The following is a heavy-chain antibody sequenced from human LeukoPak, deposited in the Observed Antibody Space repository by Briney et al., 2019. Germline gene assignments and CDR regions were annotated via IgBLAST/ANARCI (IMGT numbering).Heavy chain of an antibody. Sequence: ASVKVSCKASGYTFTSYAMNWVRQAPGQGLEWMGWINPNSGGTNYAQKFQGRVTMTRDTSISTAYMELSRLRSDDTAVYYCARAKDYGGNSGAFDYWGQGTLVTVSS. CDR2: INPNSGGT. D-gene: IGHD4-23*01. V-gene: IGHV1-2*02. CDR1: GYTFTSYA. J-gene: IGHJ4*02. CDR3: ARAKDYGGNSGAFDY.